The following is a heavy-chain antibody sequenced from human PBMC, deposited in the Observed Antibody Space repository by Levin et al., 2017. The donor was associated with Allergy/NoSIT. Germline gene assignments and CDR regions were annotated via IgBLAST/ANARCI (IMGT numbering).Heavy chain of an antibody. CDR1: GFTFSSYP. CDR2: ISGSGGDT. Sequence: RGESLKISCAASGFTFSSYPMSWVRQAPGKGLEWVSGISGSGGDTYYADSVKGRFTISRDNSKNTVYLQMDSLRAEDTAVYYCAKDWLGLSDYWGQGTLVTVSS. V-gene: IGHV3-23*01. D-gene: IGHD6-19*01. J-gene: IGHJ4*02. CDR3: AKDWLGLSDY.